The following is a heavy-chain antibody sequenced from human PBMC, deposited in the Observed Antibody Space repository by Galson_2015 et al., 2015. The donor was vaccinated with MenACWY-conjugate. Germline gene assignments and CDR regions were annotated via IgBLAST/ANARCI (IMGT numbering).Heavy chain of an antibody. D-gene: IGHD6-13*01. CDR3: ASGTAAAGFRA. J-gene: IGHJ5*02. Sequence: CAISGDSVSSNSGAWNWIRQSPSRGLEWLGRTYHRSKWINDYAVSVKGRITINPDTSKNQFSLQLNSVTHEDTAVYYCASGTAAAGFRAWGQGALVTVSS. CDR2: TYHRSKWIN. CDR1: GDSVSSNSGA. V-gene: IGHV6-1*01.